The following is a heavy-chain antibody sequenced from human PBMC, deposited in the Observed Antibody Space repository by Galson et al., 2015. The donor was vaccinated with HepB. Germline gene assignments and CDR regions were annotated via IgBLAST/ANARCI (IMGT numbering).Heavy chain of an antibody. CDR3: ARVRGPRRRYWYFDL. J-gene: IGHJ2*01. V-gene: IGHV4-34*01. D-gene: IGHD3-10*01. CDR2: INHSGST. Sequence: LSLTCTVYGGSFSGYYWSWIRQPPGKGLEWIGEINHSGSTNYNPSLKSRVTISVDTSKNQFSLKLSSVTAADTAVYYCARVRGPRRRYWYFDLWGRGTLVTVSS. CDR1: GGSFSGYY.